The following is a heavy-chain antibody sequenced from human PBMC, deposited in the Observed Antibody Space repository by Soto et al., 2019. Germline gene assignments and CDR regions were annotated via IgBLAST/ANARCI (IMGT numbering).Heavy chain of an antibody. V-gene: IGHV3-7*01. CDR1: GFTFTSYW. CDR2: IKGDGSEK. Sequence: EVRLVESGGGLVQPGGSLRLSCVASGFTFTSYWMSWVRQAPGKGLEWVANIKGDGSEKKYVDSVKGRFTISRDNAHNSVSRQMNSLRAEDTALYYCGRDEVRNGVGVWGQGTTVTVSS. J-gene: IGHJ6*02. CDR3: GRDEVRNGVGV.